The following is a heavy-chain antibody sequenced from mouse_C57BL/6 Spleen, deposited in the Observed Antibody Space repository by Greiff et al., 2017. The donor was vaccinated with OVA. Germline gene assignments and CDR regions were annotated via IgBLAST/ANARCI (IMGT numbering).Heavy chain of an antibody. Sequence: QVQLKQPGAELVRPGSSVKLSCKASGYTFTSYWMDWVKQRPGQGLEWIGNIYPSDSETHYNQKFKDKATLTVDKSSSTAYMQLSSLTSEDSAVYYGAREGSSGAWFAYWGQGTLVTVSA. V-gene: IGHV1-61*01. J-gene: IGHJ3*01. CDR1: GYTFTSYW. CDR2: IYPSDSET. CDR3: AREGSSGAWFAY. D-gene: IGHD3-2*02.